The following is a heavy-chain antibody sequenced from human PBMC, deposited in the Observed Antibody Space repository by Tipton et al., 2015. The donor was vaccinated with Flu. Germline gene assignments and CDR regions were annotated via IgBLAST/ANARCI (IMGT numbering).Heavy chain of an antibody. CDR2: IYYSGST. J-gene: IGHJ5*02. D-gene: IGHD3-3*01. CDR1: GGSISSYY. Sequence: TLSLTCTVSGGSISSYYWSWIRQPPGKGLEWIGYIYYSGSTNYNPSLKSRATISVDTSKNQFSLKLSSVTAADTAVYYCARVAEYYDFWSGYGGRFDPWGQGTLVTVSS. V-gene: IGHV4-59*01. CDR3: ARVAEYYDFWSGYGGRFDP.